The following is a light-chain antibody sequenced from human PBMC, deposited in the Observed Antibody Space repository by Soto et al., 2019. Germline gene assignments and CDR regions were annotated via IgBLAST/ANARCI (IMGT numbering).Light chain of an antibody. V-gene: IGKV3-15*01. CDR2: GAS. J-gene: IGKJ3*01. Sequence: EIVMTQSPATLSVSPGGRATLSCRASQSVSSKLAWYQQKPGQAPRLLIYGASTRATGIPARFSGSGSGTEFTLTISSLQSEDFAVYYCQQYNNWPPLFTFGPGTKLDIK. CDR1: QSVSSK. CDR3: QQYNNWPPLFT.